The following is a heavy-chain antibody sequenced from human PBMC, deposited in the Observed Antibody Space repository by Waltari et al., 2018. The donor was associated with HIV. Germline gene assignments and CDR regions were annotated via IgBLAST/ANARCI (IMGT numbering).Heavy chain of an antibody. D-gene: IGHD3-22*01. V-gene: IGHV3-74*01. CDR3: ARGSGYYYFDY. J-gene: IGHJ4*02. CDR2: MSTDGNSV. Sequence: EVQLVESGGGLVQPGGPLRLSCAASGFTFSSYWMHWVRQVPGKGLAWILGMSTDGNSVRSADSVKGRFTISRDNTKNTLYLQMNSLRVEDTAVYYCARGSGYYYFDYWGQGTRVTVSS. CDR1: GFTFSSYW.